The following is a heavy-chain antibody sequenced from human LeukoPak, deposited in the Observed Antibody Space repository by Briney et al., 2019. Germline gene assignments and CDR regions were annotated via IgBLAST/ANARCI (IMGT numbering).Heavy chain of an antibody. CDR1: GFTFSSCA. J-gene: IGHJ4*02. CDR2: ISGSGGST. CDR3: AKHSYITMVRGFLDY. D-gene: IGHD3-10*01. Sequence: PGGSLRLSCAASGFTFSSCAMSWVRQAPGKGLEWVSAISGSGGSTYYADSVKGRFTISRDNSKNTLYLQMNSLRAEDTAVYYCAKHSYITMVRGFLDYWGQGTLVTVSS. V-gene: IGHV3-23*01.